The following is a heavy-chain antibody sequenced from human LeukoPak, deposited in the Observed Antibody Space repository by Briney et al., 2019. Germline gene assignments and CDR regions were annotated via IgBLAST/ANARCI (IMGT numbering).Heavy chain of an antibody. CDR2: IKEDGSEK. D-gene: IGHD4-17*01. CDR3: ARAIYGGPFDY. Sequence: GGSLRLSCVGSGFTFSNPWMGWVRQAPGKGLECVANIKEDGSEKHYVDSVKGRFTISRDNAENSVYLQMNSLRAEDTAVYYCARAIYGGPFDYWGQGILVIVSS. CDR1: GFTFSNPW. J-gene: IGHJ4*02. V-gene: IGHV3-7*03.